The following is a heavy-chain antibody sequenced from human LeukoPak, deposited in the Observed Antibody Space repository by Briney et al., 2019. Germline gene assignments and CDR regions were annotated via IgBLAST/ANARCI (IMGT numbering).Heavy chain of an antibody. J-gene: IGHJ4*02. V-gene: IGHV3-30*02. CDR2: IRYDGSNK. D-gene: IGHD3-9*01. CDR1: GFTFSSYG. CDR3: AKAPYYDILTGLDY. Sequence: GGSLRLSCAASGFTFSSYGMHWVRQAPGKGLEWVAFIRYDGSNKYYADSVKGRFTISRDNSKNTLYLQMNSLRAEDTAVYYCAKAPYYDILTGLDYWGQGTLVTASS.